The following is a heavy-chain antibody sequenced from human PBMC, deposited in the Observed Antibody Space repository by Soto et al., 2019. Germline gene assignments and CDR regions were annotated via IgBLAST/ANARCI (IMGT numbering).Heavy chain of an antibody. D-gene: IGHD3-22*01. Sequence: ESGGGLVKTGGSLRLACGASGFIFSDYYMSWVRQAPGKGLEWVAYISSSGNTIYYADSVKGRFTISRDNAKNSVFLQMNSLRAEDTALYFCAKMSSENYYDPVFSWGQGTLVTVSS. CDR2: ISSSGNTI. CDR1: GFIFSDYY. CDR3: AKMSSENYYDPVFS. V-gene: IGHV3-11*01. J-gene: IGHJ4*02.